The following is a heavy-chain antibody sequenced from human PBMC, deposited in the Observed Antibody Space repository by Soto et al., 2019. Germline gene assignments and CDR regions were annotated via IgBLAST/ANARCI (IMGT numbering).Heavy chain of an antibody. J-gene: IGHJ4*02. CDR3: ARELDLGELSFVY. CDR2: ISSSSSTI. V-gene: IGHV3-48*01. CDR1: GFTFSSYS. D-gene: IGHD3-16*02. Sequence: EVQLVESGGGLVQPGGSLRLSCAASGFTFSSYSMNWVRQAPGKGLEWVSYISSSSSTIYYADSVKGRFTISRDNAKNSLYLQINSLRAEDTAVYYCARELDLGELSFVYWGQGTLVTVSS.